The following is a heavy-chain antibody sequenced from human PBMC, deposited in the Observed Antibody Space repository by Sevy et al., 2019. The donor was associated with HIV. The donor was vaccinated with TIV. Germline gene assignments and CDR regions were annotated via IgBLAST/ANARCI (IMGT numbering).Heavy chain of an antibody. D-gene: IGHD3-22*01. Sequence: GGSLRLSCAVSGFSFDSYGMTWVRQAPGKGLEWVSGISGSGTRTYYADSVKGRFIISRDNSKNTLYLQMNSLRSEDTAIYYCAKGGGGHYDPDEIGYYFYYYNMDVWGKGTMVTVSS. CDR3: AKGGGGHYDPDEIGYYFYYYNMDV. CDR1: GFSFDSYG. J-gene: IGHJ6*03. CDR2: ISGSGTRT. V-gene: IGHV3-23*01.